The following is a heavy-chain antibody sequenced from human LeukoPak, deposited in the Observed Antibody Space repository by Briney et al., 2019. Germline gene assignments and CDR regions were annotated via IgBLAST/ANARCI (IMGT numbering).Heavy chain of an antibody. CDR3: ARADYYDSSGYFRFGY. D-gene: IGHD3-22*01. Sequence: SVKVSCKASGGTFSSYAISWVRQAPGQGREWMGGIIPIFGTANYAQKFQGRVTITADESTSTAYMELSSLRSEDTAVYYCARADYYDSSGYFRFGYWGQGTLVTVSS. V-gene: IGHV1-69*01. J-gene: IGHJ4*02. CDR1: GGTFSSYA. CDR2: IIPIFGTA.